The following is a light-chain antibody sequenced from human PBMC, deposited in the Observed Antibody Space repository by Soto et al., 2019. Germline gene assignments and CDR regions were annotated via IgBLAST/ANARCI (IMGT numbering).Light chain of an antibody. Sequence: DIQMSQSPSTLSGSVGDRVTITCRASQTISSWLAWYQQKPGKAPKPLIYKASTLESGVPSRFRGSGSGTEFTLTISGLQPDDFATYYCQHYNSYSEAFGQGTKVDIK. V-gene: IGKV1-5*03. CDR3: QHYNSYSEA. J-gene: IGKJ1*01. CDR2: KAS. CDR1: QTISSW.